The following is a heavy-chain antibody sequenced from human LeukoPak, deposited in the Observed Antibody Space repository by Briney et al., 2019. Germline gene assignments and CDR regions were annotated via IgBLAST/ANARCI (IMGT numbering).Heavy chain of an antibody. CDR1: GGSISSSSYY. CDR3: VRVPGIAVAGRFDP. Sequence: SETLSLTCTVSGGSISSSSYYWGWIRQPPGKGLEWIGSIYYSGSTYYNPSLKSRVTISVDTSKNQFSLKLSSVTAADTAVYYCVRVPGIAVAGRFDPWGQGTLVTVSS. V-gene: IGHV4-39*01. CDR2: IYYSGST. J-gene: IGHJ5*02. D-gene: IGHD6-19*01.